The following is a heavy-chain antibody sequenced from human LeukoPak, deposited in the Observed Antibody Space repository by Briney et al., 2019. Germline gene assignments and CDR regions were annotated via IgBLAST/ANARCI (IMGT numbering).Heavy chain of an antibody. J-gene: IGHJ4*02. CDR2: ISYDGSNK. D-gene: IGHD3-10*01. CDR3: ARDFGASAFDY. V-gene: IGHV3-30-3*01. CDR1: GFTFSSYA. Sequence: QTGGSLRLSCAASGFTFSSYAMHWVRQAPGKGLEWVAVISYDGSNKYYADSVKGRFTISRDNSKNTLYLQMNSLRSDDTAVYYCARDFGASAFDYWGQGTLVTVSS.